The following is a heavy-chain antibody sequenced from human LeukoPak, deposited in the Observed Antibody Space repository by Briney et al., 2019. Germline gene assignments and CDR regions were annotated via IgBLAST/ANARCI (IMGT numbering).Heavy chain of an antibody. Sequence: ASVKVSCKASGYTFTSYDINWVRQATGQGLEWMGWMNPNSGNTGYAQKFQGRVTMTRNTSISTAYMELSSLRSEDTDVYYCARVVRDDYRLNWLDPWGQGTLVTVSS. CDR2: MNPNSGNT. D-gene: IGHD4-11*01. CDR1: GYTFTSYD. V-gene: IGHV1-8*01. CDR3: ARVVRDDYRLNWLDP. J-gene: IGHJ5*02.